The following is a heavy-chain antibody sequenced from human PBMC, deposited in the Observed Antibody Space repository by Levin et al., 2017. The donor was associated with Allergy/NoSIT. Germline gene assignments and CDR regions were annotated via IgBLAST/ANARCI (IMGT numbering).Heavy chain of an antibody. J-gene: IGHJ3*02. CDR2: ISSSGSTI. V-gene: IGHV3-11*01. D-gene: IGHD4-17*01. CDR3: ARDRGDYEYAFDI. CDR1: GFTFSDYY. Sequence: GESLKISCAASGFTFSDYYMSWIRQAPGKGLEWVSYISSSGSTIYYADSVKGRFTISRDNAKNSLYLQMNSLRAEDTAVYYCARDRGDYEYAFDIWGQGTMVTVSS.